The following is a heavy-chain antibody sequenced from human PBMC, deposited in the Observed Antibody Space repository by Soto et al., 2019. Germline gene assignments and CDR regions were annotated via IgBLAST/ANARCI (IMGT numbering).Heavy chain of an antibody. D-gene: IGHD3-22*01. Sequence: QLQLQESGPGLVKPSETLSLTCTVSGGSISSSSYYWGWIRQPPGKGLEWIGSIYYSGSTYYNPSHKSRVTISVDTSKNQFSLKLSSVTAADTAVYYCARHVHYYDSTGYFDYWGQGTLVTVSS. V-gene: IGHV4-39*01. CDR3: ARHVHYYDSTGYFDY. CDR1: GGSISSSSYY. CDR2: IYYSGST. J-gene: IGHJ4*02.